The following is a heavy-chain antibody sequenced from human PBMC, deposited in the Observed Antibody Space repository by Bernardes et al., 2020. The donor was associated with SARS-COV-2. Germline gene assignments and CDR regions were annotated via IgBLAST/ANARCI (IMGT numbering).Heavy chain of an antibody. Sequence: ASVKVSCKASGYTFTGYYMHWVRQAPGQGLEWMGWINPNSGGTNYAQKFQGWVTMTRDTSISTAYMELSRLRSDDTAVYYCARSSITMVQGVIYDAFDLGPRDNGHRLF. CDR1: GYTFTGYY. CDR3: ARSSITMVQGVIYDAFD. D-gene: IGHD3-10*01. J-gene: IGHJ3*01. V-gene: IGHV1-2*04. CDR2: INPNSGGT.